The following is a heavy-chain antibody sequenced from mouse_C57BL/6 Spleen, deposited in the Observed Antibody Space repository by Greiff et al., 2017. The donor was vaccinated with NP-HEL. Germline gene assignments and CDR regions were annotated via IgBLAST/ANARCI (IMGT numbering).Heavy chain of an antibody. J-gene: IGHJ2*01. D-gene: IGHD2-5*01. Sequence: VQLQQSGAELVKPGASVKLSCKASGYTFTSYWMQWVKQRPGQGLEWIGEIDPSDSYTNYNQKFKGKATLTVDTSSSTAYMQLSSLTYEDAAVYYCARRHYSTDFDYWGQGTTLTVSS. CDR3: ARRHYSTDFDY. CDR1: GYTFTSYW. V-gene: IGHV1-50*01. CDR2: IDPSDSYT.